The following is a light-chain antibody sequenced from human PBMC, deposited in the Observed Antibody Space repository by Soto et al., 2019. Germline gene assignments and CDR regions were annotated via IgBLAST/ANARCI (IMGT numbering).Light chain of an antibody. V-gene: IGKV1-16*02. CDR3: QQYKNYPWT. CDR2: AAS. CDR1: QDISKS. J-gene: IGKJ1*01. Sequence: DIQMTQSPSSLSAFVGDRVNITCRASQDISKSLVWFQQKLGKAPKALIDAASSLQRGVPSKISGSGSGTDFTLTISSLQPEDSATYYCQQYKNYPWTFGQGTKVEIK.